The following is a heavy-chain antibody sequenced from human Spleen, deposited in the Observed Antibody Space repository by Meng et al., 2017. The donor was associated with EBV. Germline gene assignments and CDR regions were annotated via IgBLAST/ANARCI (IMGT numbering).Heavy chain of an antibody. CDR2: TNTNTGNP. V-gene: IGHV7-4-1*02. D-gene: IGHD3-22*01. J-gene: IGHJ4*02. CDR3: ARQGRSDYYDSSGSDY. CDR1: GYTFTNYD. Sequence: QVQVVQSGSELKKPGASVKVSCKASGYTFTNYDMNWVRQAPGQGLEWMGWTNTNTGNPTYAQGFTGRFVFSLDTSVGTAYLQISSLKAEDTAVYYCARQGRSDYYDSSGSDYWGQGTLVTVSS.